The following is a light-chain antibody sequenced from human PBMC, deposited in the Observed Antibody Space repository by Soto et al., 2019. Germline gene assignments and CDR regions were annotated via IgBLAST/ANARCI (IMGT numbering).Light chain of an antibody. CDR2: DVS. V-gene: IGLV2-14*01. CDR3: SSYTSISRVI. CDR1: TSDVGGYNS. J-gene: IGLJ2*01. Sequence: QSALTQPASVSGSPGQSITISCTGTTSDVGGYNSVSWYQQHPGTAPKLMIYDVSNRPSGVSNRFSGSKSGNTASLTISGLQAEDEADYYCSSYTSISRVIFGGGTKVTVL.